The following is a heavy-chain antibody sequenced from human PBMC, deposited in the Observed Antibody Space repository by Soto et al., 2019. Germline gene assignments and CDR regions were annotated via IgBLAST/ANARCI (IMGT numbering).Heavy chain of an antibody. V-gene: IGHV3-74*01. CDR2: XXXVXXXX. CDR3: TTVFEY. Sequence: GGALRLSCAPSGFTVANYSMHWVRQVPGKGLXXVXRXXXVXXXXSYSDSVRGRSTISRDNAENTLYLQMNSLRAEDTAVYYCTTVFEYWGQGTPVTVSS. CDR1: GFTVANYS. J-gene: IGHJ4*02.